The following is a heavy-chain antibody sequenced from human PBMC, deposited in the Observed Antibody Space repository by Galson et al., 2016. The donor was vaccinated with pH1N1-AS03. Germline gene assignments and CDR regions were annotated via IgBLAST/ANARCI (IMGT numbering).Heavy chain of an antibody. V-gene: IGHV3-53*01. CDR1: GFTVSNSY. CDR2: IYNDDTT. D-gene: IGHD4-23*01. J-gene: IGHJ5*02. CDR3: ARWSRGGNFASLDP. Sequence: SLRLSCAASGFTVSNSYLSWVRQAPGKGLEWVSIIYNDDTTYYADSLKGRFTISRDNSKSTLYLQMNSLRAEDTAVYYCARWSRGGNFASLDPWGQGTLVTVSS.